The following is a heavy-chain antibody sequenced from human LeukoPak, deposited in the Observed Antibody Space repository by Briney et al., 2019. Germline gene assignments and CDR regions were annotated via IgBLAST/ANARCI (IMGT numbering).Heavy chain of an antibody. CDR2: ISSSSSDT. Sequence: GGSLRLSCAASGFTFSDYYMSWIRQAPGKGLEWVSYISSSSSDTNYADSVKGRFTISRDNAKNSLYVQMNSLRAEDTAVYCCARAKYGGYLYFEYWGQGTLVTVSS. V-gene: IGHV3-11*05. CDR1: GFTFSDYY. J-gene: IGHJ4*02. CDR3: ARAKYGGYLYFEY. D-gene: IGHD5-12*01.